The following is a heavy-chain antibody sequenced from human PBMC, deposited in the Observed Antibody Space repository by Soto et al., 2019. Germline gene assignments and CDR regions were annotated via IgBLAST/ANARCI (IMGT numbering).Heavy chain of an antibody. CDR1: GDSVSSNSAA. CDR3: PRDTYSSGRYYYYYYGIDV. V-gene: IGHV6-1*01. CDR2: TYYRSKWYN. Sequence: PSQTLSLTCANSGDSVSSNSAAWNWIRQSPSRGLEWLGRTYYRSKWYNDYAVSVKSRITINPDTSKNQFSLQLNSVTPEDTAVYYCPRDTYSSGRYYYYYYGIDVWGHGTTVTVSS. D-gene: IGHD6-25*01. J-gene: IGHJ6*02.